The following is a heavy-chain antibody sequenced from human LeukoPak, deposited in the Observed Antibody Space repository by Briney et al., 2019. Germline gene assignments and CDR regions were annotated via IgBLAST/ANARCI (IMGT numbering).Heavy chain of an antibody. CDR3: AKGNWRYFDY. CDR1: GFTFSTYV. J-gene: IGHJ4*02. D-gene: IGHD1-1*01. V-gene: IGHV3-23*01. Sequence: GGSLRLSCAASGFTFSTYVMSWVRQAPGQGLEWVSAISGSGGSTYYADSVKGRFTISRDNSKNTLYLQMNSLGADDTAVYYCAKGNWRYFDYWGQGTLVTVSS. CDR2: ISGSGGST.